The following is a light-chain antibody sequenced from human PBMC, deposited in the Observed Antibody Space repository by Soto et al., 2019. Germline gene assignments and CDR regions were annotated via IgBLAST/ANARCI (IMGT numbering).Light chain of an antibody. CDR1: QSVSSRY. CDR2: DTS. CDR3: QYYDTSPPVFT. V-gene: IGKV3-20*01. J-gene: IGKJ3*01. Sequence: EVVLTQSPVTLSLSPGEGATLSCRASQSVSSRYIAWYQQKPGQAPRLLIYDTSSRATGIPDRFSGSGSGTDFTLTISGLEPEDFAVYYCQYYDTSPPVFTFGPGTKVDIK.